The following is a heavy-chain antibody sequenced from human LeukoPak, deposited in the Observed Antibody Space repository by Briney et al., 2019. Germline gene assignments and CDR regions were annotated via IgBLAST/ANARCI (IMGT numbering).Heavy chain of an antibody. CDR2: ISGSGGST. CDR1: GFTFSSYA. V-gene: IGHV3-23*01. J-gene: IGHJ3*02. CDR3: AKDKPATMIVVVIMGAFDI. D-gene: IGHD3-22*01. Sequence: GGSLRLSCAASGFTFSSYAMSWVRQAPGKGLEWVSAISGSGGSTYYADSVKGRFTISRDNSKNTLYLQMNSLRAEDTAVYYCAKDKPATMIVVVIMGAFDIWGQGTMVTVSS.